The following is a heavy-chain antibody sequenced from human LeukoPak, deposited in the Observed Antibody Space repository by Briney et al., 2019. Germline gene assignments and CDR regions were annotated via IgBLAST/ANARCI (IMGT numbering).Heavy chain of an antibody. CDR1: GFTFSSYA. CDR3: AKRGVGSGGYPLYFDY. V-gene: IGHV3-23*01. D-gene: IGHD2-15*01. Sequence: GGSLRLSCAASGFTFSSYAVSWVRQAPGKGLEWVSAISGSGGSTYYADSVKGRFTISRDNSKNTLYLQMNSLRAEDTAVYYCAKRGVGSGGYPLYFDYWGQGTLVTVSS. J-gene: IGHJ4*02. CDR2: ISGSGGST.